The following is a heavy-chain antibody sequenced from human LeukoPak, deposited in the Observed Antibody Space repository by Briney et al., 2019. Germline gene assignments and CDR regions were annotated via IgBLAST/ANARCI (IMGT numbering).Heavy chain of an antibody. CDR1: GFIFGSFA. V-gene: IGHV3-23*01. J-gene: IGHJ5*02. Sequence: GGSLRLSCAASGFIFGSFAMSWVRQGPEKGLEWVATISPGGSATYYADSVKGRFTISRDNSQTTLYLQMNSLSDEDTALYHCTRDKSASSPREWFDPWGQGIVVTVSS. CDR3: TRDKSASSPREWFDP. CDR2: ISPGGSAT. D-gene: IGHD6-6*01.